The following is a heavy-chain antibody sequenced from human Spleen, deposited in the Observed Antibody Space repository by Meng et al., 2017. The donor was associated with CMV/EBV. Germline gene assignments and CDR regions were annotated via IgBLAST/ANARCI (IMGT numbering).Heavy chain of an antibody. CDR1: GVSVSSDY. CDR3: ARATHPATYCSSTSCHRQGAFDI. J-gene: IGHJ3*02. D-gene: IGHD2-2*02. V-gene: IGHV4-59*02. Sequence: SETLSLTCSVSGVSVSSDYWTWIRQPPGQGLEWIGSVSNSGTTNYSPSLESRVSMSIDTSKNHVSLKLSSVTAADTAVYYCARATHPATYCSSTSCHRQGAFDIWGQGTMVTVSS. CDR2: VSNSGTT.